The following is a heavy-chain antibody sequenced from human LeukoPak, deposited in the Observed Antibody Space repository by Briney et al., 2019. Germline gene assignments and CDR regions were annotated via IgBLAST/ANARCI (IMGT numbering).Heavy chain of an antibody. CDR2: ISWNSGSI. CDR1: GFTFDDYA. Sequence: PGGSLRLSCAASGFTFDDYAMHWVRQAPGKGLEWVSGISWNSGSIGYADSVKGRFTISRDNAKNSLYLQMNSLRAEDTALYYCAKFAEVSYYYDSSFDYWGQGTLVTVSS. J-gene: IGHJ4*02. V-gene: IGHV3-9*01. CDR3: AKFAEVSYYYDSSFDY. D-gene: IGHD3-22*01.